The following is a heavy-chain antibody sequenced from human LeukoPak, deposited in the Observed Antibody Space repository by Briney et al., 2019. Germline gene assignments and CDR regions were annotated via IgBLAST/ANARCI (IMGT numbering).Heavy chain of an antibody. CDR2: INPNSGGT. CDR1: GYTFSGYY. CDR3: AKGRVVAGTKSLTYHWFDP. V-gene: IGHV1-2*02. Sequence: GASVKVSCKASGYTFSGYYIHWVRQAPGQGLEWMGWINPNSGGTKYAQNFQGRVTMTRDTSISTAYMGLSRLTSEDTAVYYCAKGRVVAGTKSLTYHWFDPWGQGTLVTVSS. J-gene: IGHJ5*02. D-gene: IGHD6-19*01.